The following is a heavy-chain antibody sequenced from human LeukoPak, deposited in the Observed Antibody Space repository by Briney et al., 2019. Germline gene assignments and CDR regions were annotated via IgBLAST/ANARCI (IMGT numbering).Heavy chain of an antibody. J-gene: IGHJ4*02. CDR3: ARDPYSSGWYFDY. CDR2: ISYDGSNK. Sequence: GRSLRLSCAASGFTFSSYAMHWVRQAPGKGLEWVAVISYDGSNKYYADSVKGRFTISRDNSKNTLYLQMNSLRAEDTAVYYCARDPYSSGWYFDYWGQGTLVTVSS. D-gene: IGHD6-19*01. CDR1: GFTFSSYA. V-gene: IGHV3-30-3*01.